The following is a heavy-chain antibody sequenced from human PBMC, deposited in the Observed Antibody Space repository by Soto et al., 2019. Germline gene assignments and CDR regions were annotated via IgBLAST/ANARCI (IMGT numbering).Heavy chain of an antibody. CDR1: ADAFAASY. CDR3: ARGYYHDRDLGF. J-gene: IGHJ4*02. V-gene: IGHV1-2*02. D-gene: IGHD3-22*01. CDR2: LNPNSGGT. Sequence: SVKASCKASADAFAASYMPWVRQAPGQGLDWMGWLNPNSGGTSYVQKFQGRVTMTGDKSISTGYMELTKLKSADAAIHLCARGYYHDRDLGFWRQGSLVTVSS.